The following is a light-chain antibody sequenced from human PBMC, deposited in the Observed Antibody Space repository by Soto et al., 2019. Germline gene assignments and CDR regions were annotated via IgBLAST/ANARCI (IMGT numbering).Light chain of an antibody. V-gene: IGKV3-11*01. J-gene: IGKJ1*01. CDR1: QNVRTF. CDR3: QQHSHWPPWT. CDR2: GAS. Sequence: EVVLTQSTATLSLSPGERATLSCRASQNVRTFLDWYQQKPGQAPRLLIYGASNRATGIPARFIGSGSGTDFTLTISSLEPEDFAVYYCQQHSHWPPWTFGQGTRVEIQ.